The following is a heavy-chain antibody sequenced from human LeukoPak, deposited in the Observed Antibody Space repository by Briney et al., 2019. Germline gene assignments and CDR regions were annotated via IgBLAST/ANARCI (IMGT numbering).Heavy chain of an antibody. Sequence: SETLSLTCAVYGGSFSDYYWNWIRQPPGKGLEWIGEINHSGSTNYNPSLKSRVTISVDTSKNQFSLKPSSVTAADTAVYYCARVYDSNRSGYFDYWGQGTLVTVSS. V-gene: IGHV4-34*01. CDR3: ARVYDSNRSGYFDY. D-gene: IGHD3-22*01. CDR2: INHSGST. J-gene: IGHJ4*02. CDR1: GGSFSDYY.